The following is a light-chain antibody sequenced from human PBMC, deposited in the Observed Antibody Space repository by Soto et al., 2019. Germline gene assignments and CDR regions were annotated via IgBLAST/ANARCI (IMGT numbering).Light chain of an antibody. J-gene: IGKJ2*01. Sequence: DIQMTQSPSSLSASVGDRVTITCRASQDISNYLAWYQQKPGKVPKLLIYAASTLQSGVQSRFSGSGYGTDFTLTINSLQPEDVATYYCQNYKSAPNTFGRGTRLEIK. CDR3: QNYKSAPNT. CDR1: QDISNY. V-gene: IGKV1-27*01. CDR2: AAS.